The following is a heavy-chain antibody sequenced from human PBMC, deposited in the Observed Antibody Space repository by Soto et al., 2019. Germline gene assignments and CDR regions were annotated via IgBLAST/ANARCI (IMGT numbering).Heavy chain of an antibody. CDR2: IKSKTDGGTT. CDR1: GFTFSNAW. Sequence: GSLRLSCAASGFTFSNAWMNWVRQAPGKGLEWVGRIKSKTDGGTTDYAAPVKGRFTISRDDSKNTLYLQMNSLKTEDTAVYYCTTDLNAIIAVVGVADAFDIWGQGTMVTVSS. CDR3: TTDLNAIIAVVGVADAFDI. D-gene: IGHD6-19*01. J-gene: IGHJ3*02. V-gene: IGHV3-15*07.